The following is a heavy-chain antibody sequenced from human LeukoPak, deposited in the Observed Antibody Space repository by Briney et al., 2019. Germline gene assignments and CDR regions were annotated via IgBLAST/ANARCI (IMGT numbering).Heavy chain of an antibody. D-gene: IGHD3-22*01. CDR1: GYTFTSYG. V-gene: IGHV1-18*01. J-gene: IGHJ5*02. CDR2: ISAYNGNT. Sequence: ASVTVSCKPSGYTFTSYGISWVRQAPGPGLEWMGWISAYNGNTNYAQKLQGRVTMTTDTSTSTAYMELRSLRSDDTAVYYCARSDSSGLAWFDPWGQGTLVTVSS. CDR3: ARSDSSGLAWFDP.